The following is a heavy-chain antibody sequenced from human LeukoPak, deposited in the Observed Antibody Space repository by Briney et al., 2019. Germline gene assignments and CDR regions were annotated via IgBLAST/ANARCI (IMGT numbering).Heavy chain of an antibody. V-gene: IGHV1-2*02. J-gene: IGHJ4*02. CDR2: INPNSGGT. CDR3: ARDPPAYMIATHFDY. Sequence: GASVKVSCKVSGYTLTELSMHWVRQAPGQGLEWMGWINPNSGGTNYAQKFQGRVTMTRDTSISTAYMELSRLRSDDTAVYYCARDPPAYMIATHFDYWGQGTLVTVSS. CDR1: GYTLTELS. D-gene: IGHD3-22*01.